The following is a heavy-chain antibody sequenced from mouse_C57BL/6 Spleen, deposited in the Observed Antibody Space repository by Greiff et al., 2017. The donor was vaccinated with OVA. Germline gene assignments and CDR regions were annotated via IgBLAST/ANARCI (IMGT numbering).Heavy chain of an antibody. J-gene: IGHJ1*03. Sequence: VQLQQPGAELVKPGASVKMSCKASGYTFTSYWITWVKQRPGQGLEWIGDIYPGSGSTNYNEKFKSKATLTVDTSSSTAYMQLSSLTSEDSAVYYCAREKDGLWYFDVWGTGTTVTVSS. CDR2: IYPGSGST. CDR1: GYTFTSYW. CDR3: AREKDGLWYFDV. V-gene: IGHV1-55*01. D-gene: IGHD2-3*01.